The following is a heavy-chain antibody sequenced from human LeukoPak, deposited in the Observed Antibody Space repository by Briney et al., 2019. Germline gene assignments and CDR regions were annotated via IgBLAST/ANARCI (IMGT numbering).Heavy chain of an antibody. CDR3: AKGRIAARSYFDY. Sequence: GGSLRLSCAASGFTFSRHWMHWVRQAPGKGLVWVSRTNPDGSTTNYADSVKGRFTISRDNAKNTLYLQMNSLRAEDTAVYYCAKGRIAARSYFDYWGQGTLVTVSS. D-gene: IGHD6-6*01. V-gene: IGHV3-74*01. CDR2: TNPDGSTT. CDR1: GFTFSRHW. J-gene: IGHJ4*02.